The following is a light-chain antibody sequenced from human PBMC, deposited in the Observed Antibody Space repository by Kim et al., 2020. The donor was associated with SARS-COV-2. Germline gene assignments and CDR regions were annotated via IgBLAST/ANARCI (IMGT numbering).Light chain of an antibody. CDR1: ESIGNY. CDR2: GAS. V-gene: IGKV3-15*01. J-gene: IGKJ2*01. CDR3: QQYNDWPPGDT. Sequence: EIVMTQSPATLSVSPGERATLSCRASESIGNYLAWYQQKPGQAPRLLIYGASTRATGVPARFTGSGSGTEFTLTISSLQSEDFAVYYCQQYNDWPPGDTFGQGTKLAIK.